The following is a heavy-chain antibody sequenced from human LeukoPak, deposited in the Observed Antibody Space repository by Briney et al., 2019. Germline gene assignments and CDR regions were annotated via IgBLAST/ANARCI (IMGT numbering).Heavy chain of an antibody. Sequence: GGSLRLSCAASGFTFSSYEMNWVRQAPGKGLEWVSYISSSGSTIYYADSVKGRFTISRDNAKNSLYLQMNSLRAEDTAVYYCARESYSYGTPFFDYWGQGTLVTVSS. D-gene: IGHD5-18*01. CDR3: ARESYSYGTPFFDY. CDR2: ISSSGSTI. J-gene: IGHJ4*02. CDR1: GFTFSSYE. V-gene: IGHV3-48*03.